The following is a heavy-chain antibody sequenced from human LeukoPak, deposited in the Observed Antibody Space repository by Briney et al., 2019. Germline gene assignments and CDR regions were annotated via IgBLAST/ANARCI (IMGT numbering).Heavy chain of an antibody. CDR2: IYHSGST. J-gene: IGHJ4*02. Sequence: SQTLSLTCTVSGGSISGGAYSWSWIRQPPGKGLEWIGYIYHSGSTYYNPSLKSRVTMSFDRSTNQFSLRLSSVTAADTAVYCCARALNTNAIDYWGQGALVTVSS. CDR1: GGSISGGAYS. CDR3: ARALNTNAIDY. V-gene: IGHV4-30-2*01.